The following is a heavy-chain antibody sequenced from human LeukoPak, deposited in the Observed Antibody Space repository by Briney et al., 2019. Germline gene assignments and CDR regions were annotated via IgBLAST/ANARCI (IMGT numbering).Heavy chain of an antibody. CDR2: INQDGSAK. Sequence: GGSLRLSCAASGFTFSNFWMSWVRQAPGKGLEWVANINQDGSAKNSVDSAKGRFTISRDNAKNSLYLQMNSLRAEDTAIYYCAREGRPNAFDIWGQGTVVPVSS. V-gene: IGHV3-7*01. J-gene: IGHJ3*02. CDR3: AREGRPNAFDI. CDR1: GFTFSNFW.